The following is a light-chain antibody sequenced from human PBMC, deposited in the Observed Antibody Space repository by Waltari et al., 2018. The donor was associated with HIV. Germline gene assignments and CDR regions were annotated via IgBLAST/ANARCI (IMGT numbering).Light chain of an antibody. CDR1: RAVGPW. J-gene: IGKJ1*01. V-gene: IGKV1-5*03. CDR3: QQYDNKWT. CDR2: KTS. Sequence: DIQMSQSPSTLSASVGEQVTLSCRASRAVGPWLAWYQQRPGEGPRLLIYKTSSLQRGVPSRFSGGGSGTDFTLTINGLQPEDSATYYCQQYDNKWTFGQGTKVEV.